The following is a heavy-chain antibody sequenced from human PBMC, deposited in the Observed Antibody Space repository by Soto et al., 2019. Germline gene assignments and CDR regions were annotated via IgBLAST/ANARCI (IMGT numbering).Heavy chain of an antibody. V-gene: IGHV2-5*02. CDR3: TQIYGSGSWGWYFHS. J-gene: IGHJ4*02. CDR2: IFWDKHD. CDR1: GFSLITGVG. D-gene: IGHD1-26*01. Sequence: QITLKESGPSLVRPTETLTLTCTFSGFSLITGVGVGWVRQPPGKALEWLAVIFWDKHDYYKPSLQTRVIISQDTSEAQVVLPLTNLNPADTSTYFCTQIYGSGSWGWYFHSWGQGTLVTGSS.